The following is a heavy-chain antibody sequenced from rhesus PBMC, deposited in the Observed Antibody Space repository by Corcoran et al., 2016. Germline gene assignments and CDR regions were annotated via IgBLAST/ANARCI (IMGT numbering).Heavy chain of an antibody. J-gene: IGHJ4*01. CDR2: ITYSGST. D-gene: IGHD3-16*01. CDR1: GGPTSSGYYY. Sequence: QVQLQESGPGLVKPSETLSLTCAVSGGPTSSGYYYWSWIRQPPGKGLEWIGYITYSGSTSYNPSLKSRVTISRDTSKNQFSLKLSSVTAADTAVYYCARASGSYQIDYWGQGVLVTVSS. V-gene: IGHV4-122*02. CDR3: ARASGSYQIDY.